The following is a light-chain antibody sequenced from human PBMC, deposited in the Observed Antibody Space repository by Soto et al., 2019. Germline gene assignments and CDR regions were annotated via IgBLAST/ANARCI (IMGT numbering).Light chain of an antibody. V-gene: IGKV3-20*01. CDR1: QSVSTTY. J-gene: IGKJ2*01. CDR3: QQYGRSPPFT. Sequence: EIVLPQSPGTLSLSPGERATLSCRASQSVSTTYIAWYQQNPGQAPRLLIYGASSRATGIPDRFSGSGSGTDFTLTISRLEPEDLAVYFCQQYGRSPPFTFGQGTKVEIK. CDR2: GAS.